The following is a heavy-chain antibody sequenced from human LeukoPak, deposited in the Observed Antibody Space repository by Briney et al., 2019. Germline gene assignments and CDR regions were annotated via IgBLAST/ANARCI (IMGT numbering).Heavy chain of an antibody. V-gene: IGHV1-2*02. CDR3: ARGRQLHLGELFPFGEFFQP. CDR2: ITPVSGST. J-gene: IGHJ1*01. CDR1: VYTFTGHY. D-gene: IGHD3-16*01. Sequence: GSVKVSRMPPVYTFTGHYLHWGPPAPRPGCEWMGWITPVSGSTKSAQKFQGRFIMTRDTSIITAYMELRRLRSNVTTVYYCARGRQLHLGELFPFGEFFQPWGQGTLVTV.